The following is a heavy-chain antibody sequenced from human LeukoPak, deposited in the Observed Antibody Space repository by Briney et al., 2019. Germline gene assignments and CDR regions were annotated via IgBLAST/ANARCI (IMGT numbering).Heavy chain of an antibody. D-gene: IGHD2-21*01. Sequence: GGSLRLSCGASGFTFSSYAMNWVRQAPGKGLEWVSYTTSSGKTIYYADSLEGRFTISRDNAKNSLYLQMNSLRAEDTALYYCARQGSCGYNCYYRHLDLWGQGTLVTVSS. V-gene: IGHV3-48*01. CDR3: ARQGSCGYNCYYRHLDL. CDR2: TTSSGKTI. J-gene: IGHJ4*02. CDR1: GFTFSSYA.